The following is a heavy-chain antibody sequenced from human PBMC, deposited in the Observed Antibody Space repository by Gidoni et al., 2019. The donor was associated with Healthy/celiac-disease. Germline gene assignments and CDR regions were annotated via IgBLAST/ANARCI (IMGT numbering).Heavy chain of an antibody. CDR2: INHRGST. V-gene: IGHV4-34*01. Sequence: QVQLQPWGAGLLKPSATLSLTCAVYGGSFSGYYWSWIRQPPGKGLEWIGEINHRGSTNYNPPLKSRVTISVDTSKNQFSLKLSAVTAADTAVYYCARAPPSTVTTFCWFDPWGQGTLVTVSS. CDR1: GGSFSGYY. CDR3: ARAPPSTVTTFCWFDP. D-gene: IGHD4-4*01. J-gene: IGHJ5*02.